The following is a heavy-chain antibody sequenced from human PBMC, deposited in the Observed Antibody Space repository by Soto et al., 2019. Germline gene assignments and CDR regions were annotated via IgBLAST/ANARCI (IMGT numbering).Heavy chain of an antibody. Sequence: GGSLRLSCAASGFTFSSYWMSWVRQAPGKGLEWVANIKQDGSEKYYVDSVKGRFTISRDNAKNSLYLQMNSLRAEDTAVYYCARVHRSTSWYSTPLYFDYWGQGTLVTVSS. CDR1: GFTFSSYW. CDR3: ARVHRSTSWYSTPLYFDY. D-gene: IGHD6-13*01. J-gene: IGHJ4*02. V-gene: IGHV3-7*01. CDR2: IKQDGSEK.